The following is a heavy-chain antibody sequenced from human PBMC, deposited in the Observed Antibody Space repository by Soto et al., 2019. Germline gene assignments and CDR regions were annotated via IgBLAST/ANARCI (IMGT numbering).Heavy chain of an antibody. V-gene: IGHV1-18*01. J-gene: IGHJ4*02. CDR1: GSTFTSNG. Sequence: QVQRVKSGAEGKKPGASLRVSCKASGSTFTSNGIGWGRQAPGQGLEWMGWISAYNGNTNYAQKLQGRVTMTTDTSTSTAYMELRSLRSDDTAVYYCAREAAAGTLDYWGQGTLVTVSS. CDR3: AREAAAGTLDY. CDR2: ISAYNGNT. D-gene: IGHD6-13*01.